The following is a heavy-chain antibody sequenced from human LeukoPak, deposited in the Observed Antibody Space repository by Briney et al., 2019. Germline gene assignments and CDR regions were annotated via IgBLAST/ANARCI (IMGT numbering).Heavy chain of an antibody. CDR3: VRDMAVRTFGY. D-gene: IGHD3-10*01. CDR1: GYTFTSYD. Sequence: ASVKVSCKASGYTFTSYDINWVRQATGQGLEWMGWMNPNSGNTGYAQKFQGRVTMTRSTSISTAYMELSSLRSEDTAVYYCVRDMAVRTFGYWGQGTLVTVSS. J-gene: IGHJ4*02. CDR2: MNPNSGNT. V-gene: IGHV1-8*01.